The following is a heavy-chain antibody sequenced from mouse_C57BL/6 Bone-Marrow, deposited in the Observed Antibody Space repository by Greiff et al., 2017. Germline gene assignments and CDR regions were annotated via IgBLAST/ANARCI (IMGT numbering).Heavy chain of an antibody. CDR2: ISSGGDYT. CDR3: TSGGYYGRGSWYFDV. Sequence: EVKLVESGAGLVKPGGSLKLSCAASGFTFSSYAMSWVRQTPEKRLEWVAYISSGGDYTYYADTVKGRFTISRDNARNTLYLQMSSLKSEDTAMXDCTSGGYYGRGSWYFDVWGTGTTVTVSS. CDR1: GFTFSSYA. D-gene: IGHD1-1*01. J-gene: IGHJ1*03. V-gene: IGHV5-9-1*02.